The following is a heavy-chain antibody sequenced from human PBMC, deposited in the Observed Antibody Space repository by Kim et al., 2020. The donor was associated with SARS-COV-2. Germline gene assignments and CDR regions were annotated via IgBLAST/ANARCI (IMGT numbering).Heavy chain of an antibody. CDR1: GFTFNNYE. Sequence: GGSLRLSCAASGFTFNNYEMNWVRQAPGKGLEWISYISNTGTTIYYADSVKGRFTISRDNAKNSLYLQMNSLRAEDTAVYYCARHKWNDPSSRLNWFDPWGQGILITVSS. CDR3: ARHKWNDPSSRLNWFDP. CDR2: ISNTGTTI. J-gene: IGHJ5*02. V-gene: IGHV3-48*03. D-gene: IGHD1-1*01.